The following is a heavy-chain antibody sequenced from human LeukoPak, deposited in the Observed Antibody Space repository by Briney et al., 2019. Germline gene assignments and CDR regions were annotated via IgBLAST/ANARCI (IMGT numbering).Heavy chain of an antibody. J-gene: IGHJ5*02. V-gene: IGHV1-8*03. CDR2: MNPNSGNT. CDR1: GYTFTSYD. D-gene: IGHD5-18*01. CDR3: ARGTYSYGYWFDP. Sequence: ASVKVSCKASGYTFTSYDINWVRQAPGQGLEWMGRMNPNSGNTGYAQKFQGRVTITRNTSISTAYMELSSLRSEDTAVYYCARGTYSYGYWFDPWGQGPLVTVSS.